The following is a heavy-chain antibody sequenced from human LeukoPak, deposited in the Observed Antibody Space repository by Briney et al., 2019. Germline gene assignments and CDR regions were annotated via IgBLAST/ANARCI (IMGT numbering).Heavy chain of an antibody. D-gene: IGHD3-3*01. Sequence: GGSLRLSXAASGFTFSSYAMSWVRQAPGKGLEWVSAISGSGGSTYYADSVKGRFTISRDNSKNTLYLQMNSLRAEDTAVYYCAKGRDFWSGSHYWGQRTLVTVSS. CDR2: ISGSGGST. V-gene: IGHV3-23*01. CDR3: AKGRDFWSGSHY. CDR1: GFTFSSYA. J-gene: IGHJ4*02.